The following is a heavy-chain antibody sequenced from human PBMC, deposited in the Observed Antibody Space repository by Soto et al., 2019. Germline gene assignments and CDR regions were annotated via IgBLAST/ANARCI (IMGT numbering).Heavy chain of an antibody. Sequence: SETLSLTCSVSGDAISNYYWSWLRQTPGKGLEWIGCVHDSGSTDYNPSFKGRVSMSLQTSKSQFSLNLRSVTAADTATYFCARGTRALITSFFAYWGQGLQVTVS. CDR1: GDAISNYY. J-gene: IGHJ4*02. CDR2: VHDSGST. V-gene: IGHV4-59*01. D-gene: IGHD1-20*01. CDR3: ARGTRALITSFFAY.